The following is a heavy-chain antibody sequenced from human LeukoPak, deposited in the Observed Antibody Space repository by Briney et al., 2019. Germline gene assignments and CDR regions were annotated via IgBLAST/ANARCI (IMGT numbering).Heavy chain of an antibody. D-gene: IGHD3-16*02. CDR2: INHSGST. CDR3: ARGRHFMITFGGVIVNWFDP. J-gene: IGHJ5*02. CDR1: GGSFSGYY. Sequence: SETLSLTCAVYGGSFSGYYWSWIRQPPGKGLEWIGEINHSGSTNYNPSLKGRVTISVDTSKNQFSLKLSSVTAADTAVYYCARGRHFMITFGGVIVNWFDPWGQGTLVTVSS. V-gene: IGHV4-34*01.